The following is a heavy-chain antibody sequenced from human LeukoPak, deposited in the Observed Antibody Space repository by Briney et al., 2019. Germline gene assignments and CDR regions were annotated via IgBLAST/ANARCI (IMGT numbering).Heavy chain of an antibody. V-gene: IGHV3-30*02. Sequence: PGGSLRLSCAASGFTFSSYGMHWVRQAPGKGLEWVAFIRYDGSNKYYADSVKGRFTISRDNSKNTLYLQMNSLRAEDTAVYYCARVRRGGESDYYMDVWGKGTTVTISS. J-gene: IGHJ6*03. CDR3: ARVRRGGESDYYMDV. D-gene: IGHD2-21*01. CDR1: GFTFSSYG. CDR2: IRYDGSNK.